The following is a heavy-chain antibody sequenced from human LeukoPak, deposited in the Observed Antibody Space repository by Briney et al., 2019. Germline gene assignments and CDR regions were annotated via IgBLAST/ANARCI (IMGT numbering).Heavy chain of an antibody. CDR1: GFTFSDYY. CDR2: ISDSGSTM. J-gene: IGHJ4*02. D-gene: IGHD3-9*01. Sequence: GGSLRLSCAASGFTFSDYYMTWIRQGPGKGLEWLSYISDSGSTMYYADSLKGRFTISRDNAKNSLFLQMNSLRADDTAIYYCATVAAAGSGSDDILTGYYDNWGQGTLVTVST. CDR3: ATVAAAGSGSDDILTGYYDN. V-gene: IGHV3-11*01.